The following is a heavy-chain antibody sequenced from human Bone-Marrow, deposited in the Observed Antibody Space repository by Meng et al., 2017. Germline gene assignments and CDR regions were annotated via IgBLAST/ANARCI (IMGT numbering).Heavy chain of an antibody. V-gene: IGHV3-7*01. CDR3: ARASWGYFVY. CDR1: GFDLGAYW. J-gene: IGHJ4*02. Sequence: GESLKISCTVSGFDLGAYWMSWVRQAPGKGLEWVANIKQDGSQKYYVDSVMGRFTISRDNSKNSLYLQMNSLRAEDTAVYYCARASWGYFVYWGQGTLVTVSS. CDR2: IKQDGSQK. D-gene: IGHD2-15*01.